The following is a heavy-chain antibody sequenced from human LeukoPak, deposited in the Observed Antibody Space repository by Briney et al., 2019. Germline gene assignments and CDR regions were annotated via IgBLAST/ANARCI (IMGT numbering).Heavy chain of an antibody. D-gene: IGHD6-19*01. CDR1: GFTLSSNW. J-gene: IGHJ4*02. Sequence: GGSLRLSCAASGFTLSSNWMHWVRQAPGKGLVWVSRINNDGSSTSYAASVKGRFTISRDNAKDTLFLQMNSLRAEDTAVYYCVKYSSGWNWGQGTLVTVSS. CDR2: INNDGSST. CDR3: VKYSSGWN. V-gene: IGHV3-74*01.